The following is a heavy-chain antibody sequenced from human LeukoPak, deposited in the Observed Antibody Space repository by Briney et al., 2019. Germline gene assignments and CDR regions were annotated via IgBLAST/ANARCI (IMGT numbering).Heavy chain of an antibody. CDR3: AKAKVGSIAVAGSDY. Sequence: SGGSLRLSCAASGFTFSSYSMNWVRQAPGKGLEWVPAISGSGGSTYYTDSVKGRFTISRDNSKNTLYLQMNSLRAEDTAVYYCAKAKVGSIAVAGSDYWGQGTLVTVSS. CDR1: GFTFSSYS. V-gene: IGHV3-23*01. J-gene: IGHJ4*02. CDR2: ISGSGGST. D-gene: IGHD6-19*01.